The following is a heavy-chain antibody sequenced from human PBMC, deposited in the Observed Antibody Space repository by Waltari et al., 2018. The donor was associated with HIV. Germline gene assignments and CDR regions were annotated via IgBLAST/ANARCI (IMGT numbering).Heavy chain of an antibody. Sequence: EVQLVQSGPEVKKPGASLAISCKTFWYSFTSYWIGWGRQMPAKGVEWMKRIYHGGCGVNYSPSLQGQVTISADKSVSTAYLKWSSVRAADTAMYYCVRCTTRCAGSGSYYFDSWGQGTLVTVSS. D-gene: IGHD3-10*01. V-gene: IGHV5-51*01. CDR2: IYHGGCGV. CDR3: VRCTTRCAGSGSYYFDS. CDR1: WYSFTSYW. J-gene: IGHJ4*02.